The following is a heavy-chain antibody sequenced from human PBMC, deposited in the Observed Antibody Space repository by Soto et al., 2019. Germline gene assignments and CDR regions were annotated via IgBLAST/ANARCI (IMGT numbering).Heavy chain of an antibody. Sequence: VQLVESGGGLVKPGGSLRLSCAASGFTFSRYSMNWVRQAPGKGLEWVSSISSSSSYLYYADSVKGRLTISRDNAQHSLYLQMNSLRAEDTAVYYCARDRGYGSRWYYFDHWGQGTLVTVSS. V-gene: IGHV3-21*06. CDR3: ARDRGYGSRWYYFDH. CDR1: GFTFSRYS. J-gene: IGHJ4*02. CDR2: ISSSSSYL. D-gene: IGHD6-13*01.